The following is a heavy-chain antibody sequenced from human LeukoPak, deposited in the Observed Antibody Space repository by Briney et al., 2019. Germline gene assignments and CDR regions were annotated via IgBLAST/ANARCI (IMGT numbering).Heavy chain of an antibody. D-gene: IGHD2-2*01. CDR1: GGSISSSSYY. V-gene: IGHV4-39*01. CDR3: ARLAMQQPFDY. Sequence: SETLSLTCTVSGGSISSSSYYWGWIRQPPGKGLGWIGSIYYSGSTYYTPSLKSRVTMSVDTSKNQFSLKLSSVTAADTAVYYCARLAMQQPFDYWGQGTLVTVSS. CDR2: IYYSGST. J-gene: IGHJ4*02.